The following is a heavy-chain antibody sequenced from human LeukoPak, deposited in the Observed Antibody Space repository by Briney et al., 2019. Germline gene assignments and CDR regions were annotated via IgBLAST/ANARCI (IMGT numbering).Heavy chain of an antibody. D-gene: IGHD2-15*01. V-gene: IGHV1-46*01. CDR2: INPSGDST. CDR1: GNTFTSYY. Sequence: ASLKVSCKASGNTFTSYYMHWVRQAPGQGLEWMGIINPSGDSTSYAQRFQGRVTMTRDTSTSTVYMELSSLTSEDTGVYYCASEGRACSGGSCGSGGYRGQGSLVTVSS. CDR3: ASEGRACSGGSCGSGGY. J-gene: IGHJ4*02.